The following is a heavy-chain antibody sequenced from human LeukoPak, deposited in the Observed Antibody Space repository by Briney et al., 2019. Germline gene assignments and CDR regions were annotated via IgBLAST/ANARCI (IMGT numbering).Heavy chain of an antibody. D-gene: IGHD2-15*01. CDR2: ISRSGEST. V-gene: IGHV3-23*01. CDR1: GFTFSGFA. CDR3: TRASGPNYYYYYMDV. Sequence: GGSLRLSCAASGFTFSGFAMSWIRQAPGKGLEWVSSISRSGESTFYADSVRGRFTISRDNAKNSLYLQMNSLKTEDTAVYYCTRASGPNYYYYYMDVWGKGTTVTVSS. J-gene: IGHJ6*03.